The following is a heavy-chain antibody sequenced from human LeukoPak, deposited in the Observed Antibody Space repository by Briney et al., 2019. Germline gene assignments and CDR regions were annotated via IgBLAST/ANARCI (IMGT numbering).Heavy chain of an antibody. Sequence: GGSLRLSCAASGFIFSDYAMHWVRQAPDKGLEWVAFIRHDGTTIFYADSVKGRFTISRDNSKNTLYLQINSLIVEDTAVYYCAKTGFQWGDYFYYMDVWGKGTTVTVSS. D-gene: IGHD1-14*01. CDR2: IRHDGTTI. CDR1: GFIFSDYA. J-gene: IGHJ6*03. V-gene: IGHV3-30*02. CDR3: AKTGFQWGDYFYYMDV.